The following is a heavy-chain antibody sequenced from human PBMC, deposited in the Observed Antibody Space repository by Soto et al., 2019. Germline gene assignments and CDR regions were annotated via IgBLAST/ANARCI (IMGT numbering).Heavy chain of an antibody. Sequence: DVHLLESGGGLVQPGGSLRLSCAASGFPFSIYVMTWVRQAPGKGLEWVSAVSGSGTTTYYADSAKGRFSISRDNSKNTLYLQMNNLRVDDTAVYYCAKVEGTARNAFDVWGHGTMVTVSS. D-gene: IGHD6-6*01. CDR3: AKVEGTARNAFDV. J-gene: IGHJ3*01. CDR2: VSGSGTTT. CDR1: GFPFSIYV. V-gene: IGHV3-23*01.